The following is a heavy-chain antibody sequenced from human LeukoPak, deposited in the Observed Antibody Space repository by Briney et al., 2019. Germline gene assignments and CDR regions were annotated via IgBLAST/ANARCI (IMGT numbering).Heavy chain of an antibody. V-gene: IGHV3-7*03. Sequence: GGSLRLSCAASGFNFGSHWMNWVRQAPGKGLEWVANIKEDGSLTYYLDSVRGRFSISGDNTKKSLYLQMNSLRVEDTAVYFCVRDGYNQNRFDYWGQGTLITVSS. D-gene: IGHD5-24*01. CDR3: VRDGYNQNRFDY. CDR1: GFNFGSHW. J-gene: IGHJ4*02. CDR2: IKEDGSLT.